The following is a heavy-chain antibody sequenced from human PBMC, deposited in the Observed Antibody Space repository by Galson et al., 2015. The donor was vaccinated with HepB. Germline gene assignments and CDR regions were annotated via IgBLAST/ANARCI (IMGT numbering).Heavy chain of an antibody. V-gene: IGHV1-18*01. CDR1: GYTFTSYG. CDR2: ISAYNGNT. CDR3: ARGKVGPLTDHLYYYYGMDV. J-gene: IGHJ6*02. Sequence: SVKVSCKASGYTFTSYGISWVRQAPGQGLEWMGWISAYNGNTNYAQKLQGRVTMTTDTSTSTAYMELRSLRSDDTAVYYCARGKVGPLTDHLYYYYGMDVWGQGTTVTVSS. D-gene: IGHD1-20*01.